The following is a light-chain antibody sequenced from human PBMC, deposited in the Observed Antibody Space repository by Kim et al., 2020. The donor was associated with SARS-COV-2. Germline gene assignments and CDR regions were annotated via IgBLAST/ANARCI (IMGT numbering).Light chain of an antibody. CDR2: AAS. J-gene: IGKJ1*01. CDR3: QQYRSSLWA. V-gene: IGKV3-20*01. Sequence: EIVLTQSQGTLSLSPGERATLSCRASQRISSTYLGWYQQEPGQAPRLLIYAASNRATGIPDRFTGSGSGTDFTLTISRLEPEDFAMYYCQQYRSSLWAIGQGTKVDIK. CDR1: QRISSTY.